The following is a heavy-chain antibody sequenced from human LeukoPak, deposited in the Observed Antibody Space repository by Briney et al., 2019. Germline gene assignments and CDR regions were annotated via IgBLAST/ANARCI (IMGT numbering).Heavy chain of an antibody. CDR1: GYIFTSYG. CDR3: ARDINGYYYDSHGYYPTDL. Sequence: ASVKVSCKASGYIFTSYGISWVRQAPGQGLEWMGWISVYNGNTNYPQRLQGRVTMTTDTSTTTAYMEPRSLRPDDTAVYYCARDINGYYYDSHGYYPTDLWGQGTLVTVSS. J-gene: IGHJ5*02. CDR2: ISVYNGNT. V-gene: IGHV1-18*01. D-gene: IGHD3-22*01.